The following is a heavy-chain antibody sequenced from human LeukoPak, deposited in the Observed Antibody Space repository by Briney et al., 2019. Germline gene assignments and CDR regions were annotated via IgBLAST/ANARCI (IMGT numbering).Heavy chain of an antibody. J-gene: IGHJ4*02. D-gene: IGHD6-6*01. V-gene: IGHV3-23*01. Sequence: GGSLRLSCAASGFTFNNYVMNWVRQTPGKGLEWVSGISGSGGSTYYADSVKGRFTISRDNSKNTLYLQMNSLRAEDTAVYYCAKGFRYSSSSYFDYWGQGTLVTVSS. CDR3: AKGFRYSSSSYFDY. CDR2: ISGSGGST. CDR1: GFTFNNYV.